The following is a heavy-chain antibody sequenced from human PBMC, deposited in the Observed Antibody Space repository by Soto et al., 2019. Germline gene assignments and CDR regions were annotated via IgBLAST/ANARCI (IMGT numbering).Heavy chain of an antibody. CDR2: INHSGST. CDR1: GVYISSNDW. J-gene: IGHJ6*03. Sequence: SETLSLTSAVSGVYISSNDWWAWVRQTPGEGLEWIGEINHSGSTNYNPSLKSRVTISVDTSKNQFSLKLSSVTAADTAVYYCVGVVVPAAMPVMGYYYYMDVWGKGTTVTVSS. CDR3: VGVVVPAAMPVMGYYYYMDV. V-gene: IGHV4-4*02. D-gene: IGHD2-2*01.